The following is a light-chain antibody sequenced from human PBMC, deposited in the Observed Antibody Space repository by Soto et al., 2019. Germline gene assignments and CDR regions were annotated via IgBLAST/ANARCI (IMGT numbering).Light chain of an antibody. Sequence: VLTQSPGTLSLSPGERATLSCRASQSVSSTYLAWYHQKPGQAPRLLIYAASNRATGIPDRFSGSGSGTDLTLTISRLEPDDFAVYYCQQYGPLPPLTFGGGTKVDIK. CDR3: QQYGPLPPLT. CDR2: AAS. J-gene: IGKJ4*01. CDR1: QSVSSTY. V-gene: IGKV3-20*01.